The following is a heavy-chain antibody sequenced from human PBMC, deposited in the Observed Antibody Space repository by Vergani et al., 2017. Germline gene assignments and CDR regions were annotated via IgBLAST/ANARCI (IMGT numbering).Heavy chain of an antibody. V-gene: IGHV1-2*06. CDR1: GYTFTGYY. CDR2: SNPNDGGT. D-gene: IGHD3-10*01. Sequence: QVQLVQSGAEVKKPGASVKVSCKAPGYTFTGYYMHWVRQPPGEGLEWLGRSNPNDGGTHYAHKYQGRVTIAADESTSIAYMELSSLRSENTAVYYCVRERPHRGAFDIWGQGTMVTVSS. CDR3: VRERPHRGAFDI. J-gene: IGHJ3*02.